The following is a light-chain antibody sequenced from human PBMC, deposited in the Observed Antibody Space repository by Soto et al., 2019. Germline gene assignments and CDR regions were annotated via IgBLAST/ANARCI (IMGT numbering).Light chain of an antibody. CDR3: AAWDDSLNAVV. CDR1: SSNIGSNT. V-gene: IGLV1-44*01. J-gene: IGLJ2*01. CDR2: SNN. Sequence: QLVPTQPPSASGTPGQRVTISCSGGSSNIGSNTVNWYQQLPGTAPNLLIYSNNQRPSGVPDRFSGSKSGTSASLAISGLQSEDEADYYCAAWDDSLNAVVFGGGTKLTVL.